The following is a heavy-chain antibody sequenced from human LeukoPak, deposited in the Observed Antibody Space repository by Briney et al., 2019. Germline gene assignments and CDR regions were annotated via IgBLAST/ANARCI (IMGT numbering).Heavy chain of an antibody. CDR3: AKSSPPYYYDSSGRQDY. CDR2: ISGSGGST. Sequence: GGSLRLSCAAPGFTFSSYAMSWVRQAPGKGLEWVSAISGSGGSTYYADSVKGRFTISRDSSKNTLYLQMNSLRAEDTAVYYCAKSSPPYYYDSSGRQDYWGQGTLVTVSS. V-gene: IGHV3-23*01. D-gene: IGHD3-22*01. J-gene: IGHJ4*02. CDR1: GFTFSSYA.